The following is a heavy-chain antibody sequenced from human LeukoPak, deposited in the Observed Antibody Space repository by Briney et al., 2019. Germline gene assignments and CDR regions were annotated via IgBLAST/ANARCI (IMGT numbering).Heavy chain of an antibody. D-gene: IGHD3-10*01. Sequence: QPGGSLRLSCAASGFTFSSYAMSWVRQAPGKGLEWVSAISGSGGSTYYADSVKGRFTISRDNSKNTLYLQMNSLRAEDTAVYYCAKGIYGSGSYYYYGMDVWGQGTTVTVSS. V-gene: IGHV3-23*01. CDR3: AKGIYGSGSYYYYGMDV. CDR1: GFTFSSYA. J-gene: IGHJ6*02. CDR2: ISGSGGST.